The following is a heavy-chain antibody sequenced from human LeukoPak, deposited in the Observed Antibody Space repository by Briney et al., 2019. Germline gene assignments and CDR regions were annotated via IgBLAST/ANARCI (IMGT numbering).Heavy chain of an antibody. D-gene: IGHD6-19*01. CDR2: ISSSSSYI. CDR1: GFTFSSYS. CDR3: AKGEAYSSGWYDY. V-gene: IGHV3-21*04. J-gene: IGHJ4*02. Sequence: GGSLRLSCAASGFTFSSYSMNWVRQAPGKGLEWVSSISSSSSYIYYADSVKGRFTISRDNSKNTLYLQMNSLRAEDTAVYYCAKGEAYSSGWYDYWGQGTLVTVSS.